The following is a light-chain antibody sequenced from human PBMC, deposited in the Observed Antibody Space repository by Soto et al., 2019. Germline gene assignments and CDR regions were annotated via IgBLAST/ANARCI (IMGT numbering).Light chain of an antibody. V-gene: IGKV3-15*01. CDR2: SAS. Sequence: EVVMTQSPASLSVSPGESATLSCRASQSVSTNLAWYQQRPGQAPRLLIDSASTRANGIPARFSGSVSGTEFPLTISSLQSEDFAIYYCQQYNPWPPMSFGQGTRLEIK. CDR3: QQYNPWPPMS. J-gene: IGKJ5*01. CDR1: QSVSTN.